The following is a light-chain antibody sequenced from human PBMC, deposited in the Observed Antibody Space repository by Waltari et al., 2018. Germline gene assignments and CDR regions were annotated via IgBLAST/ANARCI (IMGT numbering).Light chain of an antibody. V-gene: IGKV2-24*01. CDR3: MQATVKPWT. CDR2: KIS. Sequence: DVVMTQTPLSSPVTLGQPASIPCEPSQSLLHSDGNTYFSWLHQRPGQAPILLNYKISNRLSGVPERFSGSGAGTHFTLRISRVEADDVGVYYCMQATVKPWTFGQGTKVEVK. J-gene: IGKJ1*01. CDR1: QSLLHSDGNTY.